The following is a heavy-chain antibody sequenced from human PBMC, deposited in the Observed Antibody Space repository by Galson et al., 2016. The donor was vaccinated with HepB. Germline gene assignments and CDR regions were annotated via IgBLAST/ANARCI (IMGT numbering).Heavy chain of an antibody. Sequence: SLRLSCAASGFTVSGNSMSWVRQAPGKGLEWVARLHSGASAYYAESVKGRFTITRDNSKNTLFLQKNSLRAEDTAVYYCARGDGVFNSFGPWGQGTTVTVSS. V-gene: IGHV3-53*01. CDR2: LHSGASA. D-gene: IGHD3-3*01. CDR3: ARGDGVFNSFGP. J-gene: IGHJ6*02. CDR1: GFTVSGNS.